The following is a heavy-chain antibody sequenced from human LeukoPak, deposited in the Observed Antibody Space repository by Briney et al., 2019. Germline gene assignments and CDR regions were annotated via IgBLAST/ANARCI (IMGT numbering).Heavy chain of an antibody. J-gene: IGHJ6*03. Sequence: GGSLRLSCAASGFTVSSNYMSWVRQAPGKGLEWVANIKQDGSEKYYVDSVKGRFTISRDNAKNSLYLQMNSLRAEDTAVYYCARGGGYSYGTPGYYYMDVWGKGTTVTVSS. V-gene: IGHV3-7*01. D-gene: IGHD5-18*01. CDR1: GFTVSSNY. CDR3: ARGGGYSYGTPGYYYMDV. CDR2: IKQDGSEK.